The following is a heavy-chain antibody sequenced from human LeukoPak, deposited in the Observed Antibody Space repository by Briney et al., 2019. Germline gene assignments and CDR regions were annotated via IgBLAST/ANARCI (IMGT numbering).Heavy chain of an antibody. Sequence: GGSLRLSCATSGFSFSDVYMSWIRQAPGKGLEWVSCISSSGSSTKYADSVKGRFTISRDNAKNSLYLQMNSLRVEDTAVYYCARDRGRVAGEYFDYWGQGTLVTVSS. CDR3: ARDRGRVAGEYFDY. CDR2: ISSSGSST. D-gene: IGHD6-19*01. J-gene: IGHJ4*02. CDR1: GFSFSDVY. V-gene: IGHV3-11*06.